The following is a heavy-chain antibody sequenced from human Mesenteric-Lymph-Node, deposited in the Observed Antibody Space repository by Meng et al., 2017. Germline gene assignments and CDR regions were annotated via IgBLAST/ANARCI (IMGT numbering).Heavy chain of an antibody. D-gene: IGHD6-13*01. CDR3: ARPIAAAGWFDP. V-gene: IGHV4-39*01. CDR2: IYYSGRT. J-gene: IGHJ5*02. Sequence: QLQLQESGPGLVKPSETLSLTCTGSGGPINSSSDYWGWICQPPGKGLEWIGSIYYSGRTYYNPSLKSRVTISVDTSKNQFSLKLSSVTAADTAVYYCARPIAAAGWFDPWGQGTLVTVSS. CDR1: GGPINSSSDY.